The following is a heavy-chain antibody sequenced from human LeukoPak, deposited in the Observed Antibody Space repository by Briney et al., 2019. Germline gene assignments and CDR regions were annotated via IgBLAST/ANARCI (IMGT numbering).Heavy chain of an antibody. CDR3: ARARQLWSPYYYYYYMDV. CDR1: GFTFSSYW. Sequence: PGGSLRLSCAASGFTFSSYWMPWVRQAPGKGLVWVSRINTDGSSTSYADSVKGRFTISRDNAKNTLYLQMNSLRAEDTAVYYCARARQLWSPYYYYYYMDVWGKGTTVTVSS. D-gene: IGHD5-18*01. V-gene: IGHV3-74*01. CDR2: INTDGSST. J-gene: IGHJ6*03.